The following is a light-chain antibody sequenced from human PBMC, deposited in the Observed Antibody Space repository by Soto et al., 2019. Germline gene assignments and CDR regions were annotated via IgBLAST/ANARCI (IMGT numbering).Light chain of an antibody. CDR3: QQYHSYSPWT. CDR1: QSVGGW. Sequence: DIQLTQSPSTLSASVGDRVTSTCRASQSVGGWLARYQQKPGKAPNLLIYKASSIQSGVPPRVSGSGSGTEFTLTISSLEPDDSATYSSQQYHSYSPWTFGQGTKVAI. J-gene: IGKJ1*01. V-gene: IGKV1-5*03. CDR2: KAS.